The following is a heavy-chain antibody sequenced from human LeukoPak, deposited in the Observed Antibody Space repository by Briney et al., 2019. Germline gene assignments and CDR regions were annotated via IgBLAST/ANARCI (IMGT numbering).Heavy chain of an antibody. D-gene: IGHD3-10*01. J-gene: IGHJ5*02. CDR3: VRLLPMIRRHWFDP. CDR1: DGSFSGYY. CDR2: INHRGGT. Sequence: PSETLSLTCAVYDGSFSGYYWSWIRQSPGKGLEWIGDINHRGGTNYNASLKSRVTLFVHTSKNQFSLQLTSVTAADTAMYYCVRLLPMIRRHWFDPWGQGTLVTVSS. V-gene: IGHV4-34*01.